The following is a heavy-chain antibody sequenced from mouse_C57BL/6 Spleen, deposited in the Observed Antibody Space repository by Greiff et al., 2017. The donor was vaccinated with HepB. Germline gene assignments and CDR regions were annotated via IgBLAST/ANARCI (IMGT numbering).Heavy chain of an antibody. J-gene: IGHJ2*01. D-gene: IGHD1-1*01. CDR2: INPNNGGT. CDR3: ARWGYYGSLDY. Sequence: VQLKQSGPELVKPGASVKISCKASGYTFTDYYMNWVKQSHGKSLEWIGDINPNNGGTSYNQKFKGKATLTVDKSSSTAYMELRSLTSEDSAVYYCARWGYYGSLDYWGQGTTLTVSS. V-gene: IGHV1-26*01. CDR1: GYTFTDYY.